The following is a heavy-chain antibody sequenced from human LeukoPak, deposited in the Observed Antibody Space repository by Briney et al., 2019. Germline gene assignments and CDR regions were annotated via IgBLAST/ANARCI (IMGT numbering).Heavy chain of an antibody. Sequence: GGSLRHSCVASEFTFSGYAMSWVRQVPGKGLEWVSVISGSGGSTYYADSVKGRFTISRDNSKNTLYLQINSLRAEDTAVYYCAKDRQGFGFGELLDYYYMDVRGKGTTVTVSS. J-gene: IGHJ6*03. V-gene: IGHV3-23*01. CDR1: EFTFSGYA. D-gene: IGHD1-26*01. CDR3: AKDRQGFGFGELLDYYYMDV. CDR2: ISGSGGST.